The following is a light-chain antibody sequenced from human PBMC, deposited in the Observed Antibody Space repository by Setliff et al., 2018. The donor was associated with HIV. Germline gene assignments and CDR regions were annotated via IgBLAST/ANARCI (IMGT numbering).Light chain of an antibody. J-gene: IGLJ1*01. CDR3: SSYTSSDTPYV. Sequence: QSVLTQPAPVSGSPGQSITISCTGASSDVGDYNYFSWYQQHPGKAPKLMIYGVTNRPSGISNRFSGSKSGDTASLTISGLQAEDEADYYCSSYTSSDTPYVFGTGTKVTRP. V-gene: IGLV2-14*01. CDR1: SSDVGDYNY. CDR2: GVT.